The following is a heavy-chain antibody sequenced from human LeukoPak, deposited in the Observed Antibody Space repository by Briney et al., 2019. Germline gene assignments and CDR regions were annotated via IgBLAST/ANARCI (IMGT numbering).Heavy chain of an antibody. V-gene: IGHV3-48*01. D-gene: IGHD3-3*01. Sequence: GGSLRLSCAVSGFTFSSYSMNWVRQAPGKGLEWVSSISSSSSTIYYADSVKGRFTISRDNAKNSLYLQMNSLRAEDTAVYYCARVGADLYDFWSGYYTGYYYYYMDVWGKGTTVTVSS. CDR1: GFTFSSYS. CDR2: ISSSSSTI. J-gene: IGHJ6*03. CDR3: ARVGADLYDFWSGYYTGYYYYYMDV.